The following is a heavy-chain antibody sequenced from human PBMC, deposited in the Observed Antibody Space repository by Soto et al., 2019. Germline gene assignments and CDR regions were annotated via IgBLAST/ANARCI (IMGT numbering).Heavy chain of an antibody. D-gene: IGHD3-9*01. J-gene: IGHJ6*02. CDR3: VRDLGRYFRSGYMDL. V-gene: IGHV3-21*01. Sequence: EVHLVESGGGLVNPGGSLRLSCTASGFAFNTYSMNWVRQAPGKGLEWVSSINEDSTYIYYSDSLRGRITISRDNAKDSLFLQMNSLRPDETAVYYCVRDLGRYFRSGYMDLWGDGATVTVSS. CDR1: GFAFNTYS. CDR2: INEDSTYI.